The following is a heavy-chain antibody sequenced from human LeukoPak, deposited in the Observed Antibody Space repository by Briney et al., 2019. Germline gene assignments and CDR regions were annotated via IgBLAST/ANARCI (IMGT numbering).Heavy chain of an antibody. D-gene: IGHD6-13*01. V-gene: IGHV1-2*02. CDR3: ATISSSPLYFDY. Sequence: GPSLRVSGNASGYTCTGYSMHWVRRAPGQGLVSVGWINPNSVGTNYSQNFQCRVTMTRVTSISTSYMELSRLTSDATAVYYCATISSSPLYFDYWGQGTLVTVSS. J-gene: IGHJ4*02. CDR2: INPNSVGT. CDR1: GYTCTGYS.